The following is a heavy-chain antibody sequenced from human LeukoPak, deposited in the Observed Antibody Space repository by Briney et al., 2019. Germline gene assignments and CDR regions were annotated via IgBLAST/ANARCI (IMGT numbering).Heavy chain of an antibody. D-gene: IGHD1-1*01. Sequence: ASVKVSCKASGYTFTNYFMHWVRQAPGQGLEWVGVINPSGGNTNYAQKFQGRVTLTRGTSTRTVYMELSSLRSEDTAVYYCARSRHLSGSFDYWGQGTLVTVSS. J-gene: IGHJ4*02. CDR1: GYTFTNYF. CDR3: ARSRHLSGSFDY. CDR2: INPSGGNT. V-gene: IGHV1-46*01.